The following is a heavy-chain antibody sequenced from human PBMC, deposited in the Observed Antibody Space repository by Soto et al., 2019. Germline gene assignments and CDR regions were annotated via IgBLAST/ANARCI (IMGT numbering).Heavy chain of an antibody. CDR3: ARAEVDTAMVIDY. Sequence: SETLSLTCTGSGCSISSYYWNWIRQPPGKGLEWIGDIYYSGSTNYNPSLKSRVTISVDTSKNQFSLKLSSVTAADSAVYYCARAEVDTAMVIDYWGQGTLVTVSS. V-gene: IGHV4-59*01. CDR1: GCSISSYY. CDR2: IYYSGST. J-gene: IGHJ4*02. D-gene: IGHD5-18*01.